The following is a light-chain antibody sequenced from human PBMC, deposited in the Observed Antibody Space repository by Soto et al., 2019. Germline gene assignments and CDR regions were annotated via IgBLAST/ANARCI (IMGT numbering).Light chain of an antibody. CDR3: QQYNNWPPWT. Sequence: EIVLTQSPVTLSLSPGERATLSCRAIQSVSSSYLAWYQQKVGQAPRLLIYGASTRATGIPARFSGSGSGTEFTLTISSLQSEDFAVYYCQQYNNWPPWTFGQGSKVDIK. CDR1: QSVSSSY. J-gene: IGKJ1*01. V-gene: IGKV3-15*01. CDR2: GAS.